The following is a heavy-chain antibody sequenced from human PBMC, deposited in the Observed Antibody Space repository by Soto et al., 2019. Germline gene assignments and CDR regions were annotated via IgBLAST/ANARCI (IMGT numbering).Heavy chain of an antibody. J-gene: IGHJ4*02. CDR2: ISDDGSSK. Sequence: QVLLVESGGGVVQPGRSLRLSCAVSGFTFSIFGMHWVRQAPGKGLEWVAVISDDGSSKHYADSLKGRFTISRDNSNNTLYLQMDSLGPEDTAVYYCAKDRWGDFGDLNLPGYWGQGTLVTVSS. V-gene: IGHV3-30*18. CDR3: AKDRWGDFGDLNLPGY. D-gene: IGHD4-17*01. CDR1: GFTFSIFG.